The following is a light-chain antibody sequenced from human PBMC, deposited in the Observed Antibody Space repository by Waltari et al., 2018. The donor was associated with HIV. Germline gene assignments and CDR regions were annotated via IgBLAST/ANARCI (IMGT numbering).Light chain of an antibody. Sequence: HSALTQPASVSASPGQSITISCTGTSRAFGISNYFPWYQQHPGNVPKVIISEVISRPSGVSDRFSGSKSGNTASLTISGLQPEDEADYYCTSYTSNDTLLFGGGTKVTVL. CDR2: EVI. V-gene: IGLV2-14*01. J-gene: IGLJ2*01. CDR1: SRAFGISNY. CDR3: TSYTSNDTLL.